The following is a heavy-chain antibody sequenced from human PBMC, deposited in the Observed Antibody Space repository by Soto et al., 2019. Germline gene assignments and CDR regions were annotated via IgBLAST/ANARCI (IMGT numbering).Heavy chain of an antibody. V-gene: IGHV4-4*02. CDR3: AVGIAAAGTISPFYY. J-gene: IGHJ4*02. D-gene: IGHD6-13*01. CDR1: GGSISSSNW. CDR2: IYHSGST. Sequence: SETLSLTCAVSGGSISSSNWWSWVRQPPGKGLEWIGEIYHSGSTNYNPSLKSRVTISVDKSKNQFSLKLSSVTAADTAVYYCAVGIAAAGTISPFYYWAQGTLVTVSS.